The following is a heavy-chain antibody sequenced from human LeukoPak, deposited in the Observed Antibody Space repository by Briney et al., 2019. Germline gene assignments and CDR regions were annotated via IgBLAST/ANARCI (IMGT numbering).Heavy chain of an antibody. V-gene: IGHV1-69*05. D-gene: IGHD6-13*01. CDR2: IIPIFGTA. J-gene: IGHJ5*02. Sequence: GASVKVSCKASGGTFSSYAISWVRQAPGQGLEWMGGIIPIFGTANYAQKFQGRVTITTDESTSTAYMELSSLRPEDTAVYYCARDWLQELFDPAAGNPNPPNWFDPWGQGTLVTVSS. CDR3: ARDWLQELFDPAAGNPNPPNWFDP. CDR1: GGTFSSYA.